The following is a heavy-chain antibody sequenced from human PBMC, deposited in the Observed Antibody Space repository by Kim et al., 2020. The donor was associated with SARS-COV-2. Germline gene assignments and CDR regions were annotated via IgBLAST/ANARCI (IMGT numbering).Heavy chain of an antibody. V-gene: IGHV3-13*01. CDR3: ARGYSSSWYWAFDI. D-gene: IGHD6-13*01. CDR2: IGTAGDT. CDR1: GFTFSSYD. Sequence: GGSLRLSCAASGFTFSSYDMHWVRQATGKGLEWVSAIGTAGDTYYPGSVKGRFTISRENAENSLYLQMNILRAGDTAVYYCARGYSSSWYWAFDIWGQGTMVTVSS. J-gene: IGHJ3*02.